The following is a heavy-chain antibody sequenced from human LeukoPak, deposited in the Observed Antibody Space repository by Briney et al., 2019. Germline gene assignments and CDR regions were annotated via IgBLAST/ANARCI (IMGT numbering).Heavy chain of an antibody. V-gene: IGHV1-18*01. CDR1: GYTFTSYG. Sequence: ASVKVSCKASGYTFTSYGISWVRQAPGQGLEWMGWISAYNGNTNYAQKLQGRVTMTTDTSTSTAYMELRSLRSDDTAVYYCARDPAPICSGGSCYRLNWLDPWGQGTLVTVSS. CDR3: ARDPAPICSGGSCYRLNWLDP. J-gene: IGHJ5*02. CDR2: ISAYNGNT. D-gene: IGHD2-15*01.